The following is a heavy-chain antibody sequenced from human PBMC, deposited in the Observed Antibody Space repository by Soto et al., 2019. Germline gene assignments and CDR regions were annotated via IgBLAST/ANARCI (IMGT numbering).Heavy chain of an antibody. Sequence: GGSLRLSCAASGFTFNNYAMSWVRQAPGKGLECVSAISGAGGGTYYADSVKGRFTISRDNSKNTLYLQMNSLRAEDTAIYYCAKGKYCSGSGCYRSFDFWGQGALVTVSS. CDR2: ISGAGGGT. J-gene: IGHJ4*02. D-gene: IGHD2-15*01. CDR1: GFTFNNYA. CDR3: AKGKYCSGSGCYRSFDF. V-gene: IGHV3-23*01.